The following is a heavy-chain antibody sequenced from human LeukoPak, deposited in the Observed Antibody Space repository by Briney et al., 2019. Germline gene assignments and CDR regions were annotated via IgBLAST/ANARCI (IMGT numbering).Heavy chain of an antibody. D-gene: IGHD2-2*01. J-gene: IGHJ6*02. CDR2: IYKSGRT. CDR3: ARVPVVPAANDYYYYCGMDV. Sequence: PETRSLTSPLAGPFPTSEYAGCVRPPPGKWRGWIGYIYKSGRTNYNPSLKGQSTIPQNKPQNQSSLKLSSVTAADTAVYYCARVPVVPAANDYYYYCGMDVWGQGTTVTVSS. CDR1: GPFPTSEY. V-gene: IGHV4-59*01.